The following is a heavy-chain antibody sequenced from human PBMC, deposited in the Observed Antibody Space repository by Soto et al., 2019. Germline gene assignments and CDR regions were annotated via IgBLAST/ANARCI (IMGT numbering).Heavy chain of an antibody. D-gene: IGHD6-19*01. Sequence: QVQLVESGGGVVQPGRSLRLSCAASGFTFSSYGMHWVRQAPGKGLEWAAVISYDGSNKYYADSVKGRFTISRDNSKNTLYLQMNSLRAEDTAVYYCAKDSYTYSSGNNWFDPWGQGTLVTVSS. CDR1: GFTFSSYG. J-gene: IGHJ5*02. CDR2: ISYDGSNK. V-gene: IGHV3-30*18. CDR3: AKDSYTYSSGNNWFDP.